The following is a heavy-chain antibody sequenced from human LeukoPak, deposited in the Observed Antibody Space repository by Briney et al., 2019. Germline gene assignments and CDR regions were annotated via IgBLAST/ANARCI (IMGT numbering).Heavy chain of an antibody. V-gene: IGHV4-59*01. J-gene: IGHJ4*02. CDR3: ASGIAARPDY. Sequence: MSSETLSLTCTVSGDSINNYYWSWIRQPPGRALEWIGYIYYNEHTSYNPSLKSRVTMFVDTSKNQFSLKLSSVTAADTAVYYCASGIAARPDYWGQGTLVTVSS. CDR2: IYYNEHT. CDR1: GDSINNYY. D-gene: IGHD6-6*01.